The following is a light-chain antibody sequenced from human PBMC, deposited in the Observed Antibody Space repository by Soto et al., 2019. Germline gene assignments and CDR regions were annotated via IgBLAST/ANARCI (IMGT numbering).Light chain of an antibody. J-gene: IGLJ3*02. CDR1: SSDGGGYKY. CDR2: EVS. Sequence: QSALTQPASVSGSPGQSITISCTGTSSDGGGYKYVSWYQQHPGKAPRLMIYEVSNRPSGVSNRFSGSKSGNTASLTISGLQAEDEADYYCSSYTSSSTLGVVFGGGTKLTVL. CDR3: SSYTSSSTLGVV. V-gene: IGLV2-14*01.